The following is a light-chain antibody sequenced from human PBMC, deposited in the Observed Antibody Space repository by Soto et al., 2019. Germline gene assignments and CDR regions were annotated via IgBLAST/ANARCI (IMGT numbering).Light chain of an antibody. V-gene: IGLV2-11*01. J-gene: IGLJ2*01. CDR2: DVN. CDR1: RSDVGAYNY. CDR3: CSYAGSHILV. Sequence: QSVLTQPRSVSGSPGQLVTISCTGTRSDVGAYNYVSWYQQYPGKAPKVMIYDVNKRPSGVPHRFSGSKSGNTASLTISGLQAEDEADYYCCSYAGSHILVFGGGTKLTVL.